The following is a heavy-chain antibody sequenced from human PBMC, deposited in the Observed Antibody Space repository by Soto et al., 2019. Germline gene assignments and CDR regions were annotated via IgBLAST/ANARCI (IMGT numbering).Heavy chain of an antibody. CDR2: MNPNSGNT. CDR3: ARGCFGLTY. V-gene: IGHV1-8*01. Sequence: QGQLVQSGTEVKKPGASVKVSCKASGYTFTSYDINWVRQATGQGLEWMGWMNPNSGNTGFAQKFQGRVTMTRTTSISTAYVELSSVRSGDTAVYYCARGCFGLTYWGQGTLVTVSS. CDR1: GYTFTSYD. D-gene: IGHD5-18*01. J-gene: IGHJ4*02.